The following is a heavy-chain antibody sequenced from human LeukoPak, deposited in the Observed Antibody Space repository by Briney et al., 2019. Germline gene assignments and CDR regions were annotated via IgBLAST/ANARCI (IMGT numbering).Heavy chain of an antibody. CDR2: ISYDGSNK. Sequence: PGGSLRLSCAASGFTFSSYGMHWVRQAPGKGLEWVAVISYDGSNKYYADSVKGRFTISRDNSKNTLYLQMNSLRAEDTAVYYCAKDPGYYDSSNWFDPWGRGTLVTVSS. V-gene: IGHV3-30*18. CDR3: AKDPGYYDSSNWFDP. J-gene: IGHJ5*02. CDR1: GFTFSSYG. D-gene: IGHD3-22*01.